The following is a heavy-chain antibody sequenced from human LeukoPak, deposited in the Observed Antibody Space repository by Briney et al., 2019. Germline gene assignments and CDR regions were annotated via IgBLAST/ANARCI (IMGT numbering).Heavy chain of an antibody. D-gene: IGHD1-26*01. CDR1: GGSISSSSYY. V-gene: IGHV4-39*01. J-gene: IGHJ4*02. Sequence: PSETLSLTCTVSGGSISSSSYYWCWIRQPPGKGLEWIGSIYYSGSTYYHPSLKSRVTISVGTSKNQFSLKLSSVTAADTAVYYCATLSGYSGSYYSFDYWGQGTLVTVSS. CDR3: ATLSGYSGSYYSFDY. CDR2: IYYSGST.